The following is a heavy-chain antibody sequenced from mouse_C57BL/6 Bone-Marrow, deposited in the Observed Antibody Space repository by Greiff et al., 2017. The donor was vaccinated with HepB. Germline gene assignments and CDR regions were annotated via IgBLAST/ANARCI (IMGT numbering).Heavy chain of an antibody. CDR2: IWSGGST. CDR3: ARRGSNLYYYAMDY. V-gene: IGHV2-2*01. D-gene: IGHD2-5*01. CDR1: GFSLTSYG. J-gene: IGHJ4*01. Sequence: VKLQESGPGLVQPSQSLSITCTVSGFSLTSYGVHWVRQSPGKGLEWLGVIWSGGSTDYNAAFISRLSISKDNSKSQVFFKMNSLQADDTAIYYCARRGSNLYYYAMDYWGQGTSVTVSS.